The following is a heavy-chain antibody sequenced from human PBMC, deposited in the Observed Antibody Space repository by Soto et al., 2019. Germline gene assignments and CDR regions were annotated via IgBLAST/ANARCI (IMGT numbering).Heavy chain of an antibody. CDR3: VRGVGVAGAYDI. Sequence: QVLLVESGGGVVQPGRSLTLSCAASGFTFKDYAFHWVRQAPGRGLEWVAVIWSDGTQKYYADSVGGRFTISRDISRDTLYLQMNSLRVEDTSTYYCVRGVGVAGAYDIWGQGTMVTVSS. D-gene: IGHD1-26*01. V-gene: IGHV3-33*01. J-gene: IGHJ3*02. CDR2: IWSDGTQK. CDR1: GFTFKDYA.